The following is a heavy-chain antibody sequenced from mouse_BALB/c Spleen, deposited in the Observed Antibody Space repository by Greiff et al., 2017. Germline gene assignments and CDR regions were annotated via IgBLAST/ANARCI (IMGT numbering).Heavy chain of an antibody. CDR2: INPSNGGT. V-gene: IGHV1S81*02. J-gene: IGHJ2*01. CDR1: GYTFTSYY. CDR3: TRYSYYFDY. Sequence: VQLQQSGAELVKPGASVKLSCKASGYTFTSYYMYWVKQRPGQGLDWIGEINPSNGGTNFNEKFKSKATLTVDKSSSTAYMQLSSLTSEDSAVYYCTRYSYYFDYWGQGTTLTVSS.